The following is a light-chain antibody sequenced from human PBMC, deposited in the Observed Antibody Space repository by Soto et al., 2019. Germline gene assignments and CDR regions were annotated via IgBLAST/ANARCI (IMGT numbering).Light chain of an antibody. V-gene: IGKV1-27*01. Sequence: DIQMTQSPSSLSTSVGDRFTITFRASQGISNYLAWYQQKPGKVPKLLIYAASTLQSGVPSRFSGSGSGTEFTLTISSLQPDDFATYYCQQYHTYYTFGGGTKVDIK. CDR2: AAS. CDR3: QQYHTYYT. J-gene: IGKJ4*01. CDR1: QGISNY.